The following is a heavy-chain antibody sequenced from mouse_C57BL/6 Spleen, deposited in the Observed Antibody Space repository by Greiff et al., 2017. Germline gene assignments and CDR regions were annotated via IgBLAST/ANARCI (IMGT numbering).Heavy chain of an antibody. Sequence: GQPKELRPCPVAPPQSPSITCTVSRVSLNRHGVSRVRQPPGKGLEWLGVIWGDGSTNYHSALISRLSISKDNSKSQVFLKLNSLQTDDTATYYCATHYGSSYYFDYWGQGTTLTVSS. D-gene: IGHD1-1*01. J-gene: IGHJ2*01. CDR1: RVSLNRHG. V-gene: IGHV2-3*01. CDR3: ATHYGSSYYFDY. CDR2: IWGDGST.